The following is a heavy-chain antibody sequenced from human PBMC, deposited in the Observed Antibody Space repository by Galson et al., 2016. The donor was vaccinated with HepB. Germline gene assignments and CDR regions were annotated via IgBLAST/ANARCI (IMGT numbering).Heavy chain of an antibody. CDR2: IDPPARTI. V-gene: IGHV3-74*01. CDR1: GSTFSSDW. Sequence: SLRLSCADSGSTFSSDWMHWVRQSPGTGLVWISRIDPPARTINYADSVRGRFTISSDNARDTLYLQMDSLTVEDTGVYYCARELSGSRDSWGQGTLVTVSS. CDR3: ARELSGSRDS. J-gene: IGHJ4*02. D-gene: IGHD1-26*01.